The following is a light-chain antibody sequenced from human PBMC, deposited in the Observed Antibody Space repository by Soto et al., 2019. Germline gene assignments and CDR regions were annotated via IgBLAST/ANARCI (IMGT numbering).Light chain of an antibody. Sequence: QSVLTQPPSASGTPGQRVTISCSGSSSNIGSNYVYWYQQLPGTAPKVLIYRNNQRPSGVPDRFSGSKSGTSASLAISGLRSEDEADYYCAAWDDGLSGSYAFGKGTKVTVL. CDR2: RNN. V-gene: IGLV1-47*01. CDR3: AAWDDGLSGSYA. J-gene: IGLJ1*01. CDR1: SSNIGSNY.